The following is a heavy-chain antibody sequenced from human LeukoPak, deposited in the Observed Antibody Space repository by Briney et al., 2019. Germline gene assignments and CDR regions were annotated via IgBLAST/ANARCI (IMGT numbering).Heavy chain of an antibody. CDR2: IIPIFGTA. CDR1: GGTFSSYA. Sequence: SVKVSCKASGGTFSSYAISWVRQAPGQGLEWMGGIIPIFGTANYAQKFQGRVTITADESTSTAYMELSSLRSEDTAVYYCAAKPVYDSSGQDQIDYWGQGTLVTVSS. D-gene: IGHD3-22*01. J-gene: IGHJ4*02. CDR3: AAKPVYDSSGQDQIDY. V-gene: IGHV1-69*01.